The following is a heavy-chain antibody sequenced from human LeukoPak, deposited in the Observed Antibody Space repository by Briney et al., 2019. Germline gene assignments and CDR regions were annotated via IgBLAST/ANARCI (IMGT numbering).Heavy chain of an antibody. Sequence: SVKVSCKASGGTFSDYAISWVRQAPGQGLEWMGGIIPIFGTANYAQKFQGRVTITTDESTNTAYMELSSLRSEDTALNYCAITEREQQLIEYYFDYWGQGTLVTVSS. J-gene: IGHJ4*02. CDR3: AITEREQQLIEYYFDY. CDR2: IIPIFGTA. V-gene: IGHV1-69*05. D-gene: IGHD6-13*01. CDR1: GGTFSDYA.